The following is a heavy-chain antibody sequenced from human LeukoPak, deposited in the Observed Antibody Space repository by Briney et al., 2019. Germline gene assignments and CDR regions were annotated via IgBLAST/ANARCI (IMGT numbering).Heavy chain of an antibody. CDR1: GFSLSTSGMC. CDR3: ARVDSGAYHFDY. J-gene: IGHJ4*02. CDR2: IDWDDDK. D-gene: IGHD3-22*01. V-gene: IGHV2-70*11. Sequence: SGPALVKPTQTLTLTCTFSGFSLSTSGMCVSWIRQPPGKALEWLARIDWDDDKYYSTSLKTRLTISKDTSKNQVVLTMTNMDPVHTATYYCARVDSGAYHFDYWGQGTLVTVSS.